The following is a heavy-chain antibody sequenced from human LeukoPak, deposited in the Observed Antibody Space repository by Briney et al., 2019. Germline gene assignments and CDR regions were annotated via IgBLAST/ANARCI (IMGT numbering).Heavy chain of an antibody. CDR2: ISYDGSNK. D-gene: IGHD3-10*01. V-gene: IGHV3-30*04. CDR3: ARPVLSYYYGSGSYGSRFGMDV. Sequence: GGSLRLSCAASGFTFSSYAMHWVRQPPGKGLEWVAVISYDGSNKYYADSVKGRFTISRDNSKNTLYLQMNSLRAEDTAVYYCARPVLSYYYGSGSYGSRFGMDVWGKGTTVTVSS. CDR1: GFTFSSYA. J-gene: IGHJ6*04.